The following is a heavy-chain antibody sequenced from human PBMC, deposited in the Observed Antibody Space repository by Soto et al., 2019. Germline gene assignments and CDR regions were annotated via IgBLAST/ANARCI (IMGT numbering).Heavy chain of an antibody. D-gene: IGHD3-16*01. CDR1: GFTFSEHY. V-gene: IGHV3-11*06. CDR2: ISSGGSQT. J-gene: IGHJ5*02. CDR3: ARVRGGGTDL. Sequence: GGSLRLSCAASGFTFSEHYMSWIRQAPGKGLEWVAYISSGGSQTDYADSVRGRFTSSRDNTKSSLYLQMNSLRDEDTAVYFCARVRGGGTDLLGPGTLVTVSS.